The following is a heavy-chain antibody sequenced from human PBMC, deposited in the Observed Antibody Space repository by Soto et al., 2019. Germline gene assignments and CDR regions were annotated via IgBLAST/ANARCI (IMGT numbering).Heavy chain of an antibody. CDR1: GFTFSSYW. CDR2: IKQDGSEE. V-gene: IGHV3-7*01. J-gene: IGHJ5*02. Sequence: EVQLVKSGGNLVHPGGSLRLSCAASGFTFSSYWMSWVRQAPGKGLEWVANIKQDGSEEYYLDSVEGRFAISRDNAKNSLYLQMNSLRAEDTAVYYCARLFADFWSGFPWGQGTLVTVSS. D-gene: IGHD3-3*01. CDR3: ARLFADFWSGFP.